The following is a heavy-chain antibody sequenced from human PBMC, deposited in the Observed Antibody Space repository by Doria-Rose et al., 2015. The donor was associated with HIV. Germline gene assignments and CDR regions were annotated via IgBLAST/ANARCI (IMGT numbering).Heavy chain of an antibody. CDR1: GVSLSSPGMG. CDR3: ARIKSSRWYHKYYFDF. V-gene: IGHV2-26*01. D-gene: IGHD6-13*01. CDR2: IFSDDER. Sequence: QVTLKESGPVLVKPTETLTLTCTVSGVSLSSPGMGVSWIRQPPGKALEWLAYIFSDDERSYQTSLKSRLTISRDTSKSQVVLTMTDMDPVDTATYYCARIKSSRWYHKYYFDFWGQGTLVIVSA. J-gene: IGHJ4*02.